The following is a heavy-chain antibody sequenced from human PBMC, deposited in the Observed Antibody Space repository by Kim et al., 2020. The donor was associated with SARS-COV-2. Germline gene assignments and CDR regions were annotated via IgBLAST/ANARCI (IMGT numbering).Heavy chain of an antibody. J-gene: IGHJ6*02. Sequence: GGSLRLSCAASGFTFSSYGMHWVRQAPGKGLEWVAVIWYDGSNKYYADSVKGRFTISRDNSKNTLYLQMNSLRAEDTAVYYCARGGARITGTTRYYYYGMDVWGQGTTVTVSS. CDR1: GFTFSSYG. V-gene: IGHV3-33*01. D-gene: IGHD1-7*01. CDR3: ARGGARITGTTRYYYYGMDV. CDR2: IWYDGSNK.